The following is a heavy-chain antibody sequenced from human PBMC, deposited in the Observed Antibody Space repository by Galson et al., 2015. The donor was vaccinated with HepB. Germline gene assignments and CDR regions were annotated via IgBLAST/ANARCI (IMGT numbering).Heavy chain of an antibody. J-gene: IGHJ4*02. V-gene: IGHV3-64*04. D-gene: IGHD3-22*01. CDR1: EFTFSSYA. Sequence: SLRLSCAASEFTFSSYAMHWVRQAPGKGLEYVSGISNNDVSTYYADSVKGRFTISRDNSKNTLYVQMNSLRAEDTAVYYCARDHSSGYYPKGFDYWGQGTLVTVSS. CDR2: ISNNDVST. CDR3: ARDHSSGYYPKGFDY.